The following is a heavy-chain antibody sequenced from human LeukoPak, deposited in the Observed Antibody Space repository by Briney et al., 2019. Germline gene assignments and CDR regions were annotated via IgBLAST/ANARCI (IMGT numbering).Heavy chain of an antibody. CDR3: AKDSSTWGNLAGHFDS. D-gene: IGHD6-13*01. Sequence: SETLSLICTVSGGSIVSHYWNWIRQPAGRGLEWIGRFYASGTTNTSPSLKSRVTMSVDTPKNQLSLKLSSVTAADTAVYYCAKDSSTWGNLAGHFDSWGQGTLVTVSS. V-gene: IGHV4-4*07. CDR2: FYASGTT. J-gene: IGHJ4*02. CDR1: GGSIVSHY.